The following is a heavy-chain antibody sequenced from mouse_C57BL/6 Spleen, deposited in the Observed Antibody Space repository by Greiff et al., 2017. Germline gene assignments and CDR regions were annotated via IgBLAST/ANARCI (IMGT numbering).Heavy chain of an antibody. J-gene: IGHJ4*01. CDR1: GYTFTSYW. Sequence: QVQLQQPGAELVRPGSSVKLSCKASGYTFTSYWMHWVKQRPIQGLEWIGNIDPSDSETHYNQKFKDKATLTVDKSSSTAYMQLSSLTSEDSAVYYCARASDGNYLGYAMDYWGQGTSVTVSS. CDR3: ARASDGNYLGYAMDY. D-gene: IGHD2-1*01. CDR2: IDPSDSET. V-gene: IGHV1-52*01.